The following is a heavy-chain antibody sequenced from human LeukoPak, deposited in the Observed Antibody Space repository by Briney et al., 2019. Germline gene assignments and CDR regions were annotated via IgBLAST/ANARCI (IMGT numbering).Heavy chain of an antibody. D-gene: IGHD2-2*01. CDR1: GHTFTSFG. J-gene: IGHJ6*04. CDR3: ARETVVVPAARLLYYYYGMDV. CDR2: ISAYNGDT. Sequence: GASVKVSCKASGHTFTSFGISWVRQAPGQGLEWMGWISAYNGDTNYAQKLQGRVTMTTDTSTSTAYMELRSLRSDDTAVYYCARETVVVPAARLLYYYYGMDVWGKGTTVTVSS. V-gene: IGHV1-18*04.